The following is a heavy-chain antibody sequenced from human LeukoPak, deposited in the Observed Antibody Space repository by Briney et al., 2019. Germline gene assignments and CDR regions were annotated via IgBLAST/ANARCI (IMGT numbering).Heavy chain of an antibody. J-gene: IGHJ4*02. V-gene: IGHV5-10-1*01. D-gene: IGHD6-19*01. CDR1: GYSFTSYW. CDR2: IDPSDSYT. CDR3: ARRDRSGWYDFDY. Sequence: GESLKISCKGSGYSFTSYWISWVRQMPGKGLEWMGRIDPSDSYTNYSPSFQGHVTISVDKSISTAFLQWSSLKASDTAMYYCARRDRSGWYDFDYWGQGTLVTVSS.